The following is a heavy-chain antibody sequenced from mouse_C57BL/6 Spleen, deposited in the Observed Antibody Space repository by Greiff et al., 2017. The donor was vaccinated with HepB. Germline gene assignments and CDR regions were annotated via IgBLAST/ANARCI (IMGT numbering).Heavy chain of an antibody. J-gene: IGHJ2*01. CDR3: ARGDREGY. CDR2: IYPSDSET. CDR1: GYTFTSYW. V-gene: IGHV1-61*01. Sequence: QVQLQQSGAELVRPGSSVKLSCKASGYTFTSYWMDWVKQRPGQGLEWIGNIYPSDSETHYNQKFKDKATLTVDKSSSTAYMQHSSLTSEDSAFYYCARGDREGYWGQGTTLTVSS.